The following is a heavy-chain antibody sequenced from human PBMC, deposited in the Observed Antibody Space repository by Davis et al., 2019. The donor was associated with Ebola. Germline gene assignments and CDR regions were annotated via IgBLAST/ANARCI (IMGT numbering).Heavy chain of an antibody. CDR2: ISGSGNTT. CDR3: AIDGAGLSLVRGVLTVHNWLDP. V-gene: IGHV3-23*01. Sequence: GGSLRLSCVASGFTFSQYAMTWVRQAPGKGLEWVSSISGSGNTTYYADSVRGRFTISRDNSNDKVFLQMNSPRVEDTAMYYCAIDGAGLSLVRGVLTVHNWLDPWGQGSLVTVS. CDR1: GFTFSQYA. D-gene: IGHD3-10*01. J-gene: IGHJ5*01.